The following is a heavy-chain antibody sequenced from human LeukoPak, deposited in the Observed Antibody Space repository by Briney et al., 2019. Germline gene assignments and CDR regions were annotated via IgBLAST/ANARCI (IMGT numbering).Heavy chain of an antibody. CDR3: AREVLTYDSSDKKDAFDI. Sequence: PSQTLSLTCTVSGGSISSGSYYWSWIRQPAGKGLEWIGRIYTSGSTNYNPSLKSRVTISVDTSKNQFSLKLSSVTAADTAVYYCAREVLTYDSSDKKDAFDIWGQGTMVTVSS. D-gene: IGHD3-22*01. V-gene: IGHV4-61*02. J-gene: IGHJ3*02. CDR1: GGSISSGSYY. CDR2: IYTSGST.